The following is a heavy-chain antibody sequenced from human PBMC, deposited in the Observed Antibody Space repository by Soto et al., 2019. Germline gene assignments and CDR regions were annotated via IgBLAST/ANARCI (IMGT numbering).Heavy chain of an antibody. D-gene: IGHD2-15*01. CDR1: GFRLSDSA. J-gene: IGHJ6*03. V-gene: IGHV3-23*01. CDR3: AKNGCSYPACYPYDYYVDV. Sequence: EVQLLESGGGLVQPGGSLRLSCAASGFRLSDSAVSWVRQAPGKGLEWVSSLTVTGDSAFYSDSVEGRFTISRDISKSTLYLQMNSLRAEDTAVYYCAKNGCSYPACYPYDYYVDVWGRGTTVTVSS. CDR2: LTVTGDSA.